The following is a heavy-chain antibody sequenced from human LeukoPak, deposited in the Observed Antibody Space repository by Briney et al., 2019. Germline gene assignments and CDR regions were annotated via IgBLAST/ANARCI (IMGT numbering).Heavy chain of an antibody. D-gene: IGHD3-10*01. CDR1: GFTLSDYW. CDR2: IDTNVGRT. Sequence: GGSLRLSCAASGFTLSDYWVHWVRQAPGKGLVWVSRIDTNVGRTDYADSVKGRFTISRDNAKNTVSLQMNSLRAEDTAVYYCARSFSGSREYWGQGTRLTAYS. J-gene: IGHJ4*02. CDR3: ARSFSGSREY. V-gene: IGHV3-74*01.